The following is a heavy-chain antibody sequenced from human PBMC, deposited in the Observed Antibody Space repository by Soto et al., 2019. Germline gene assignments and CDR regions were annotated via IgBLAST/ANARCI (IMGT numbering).Heavy chain of an antibody. J-gene: IGHJ5*02. D-gene: IGHD6-13*01. CDR2: IYYSGST. Sequence: QVQLQESGPGLVKPSQTLSLTCTVSAGSISSGGYYWSWIRQHPGKGLEWIGYIYYSGSTYYNPSLKSRVTISVDTSKNQFSLKLSSVTAADTAVYYCARAKKGIAAAENWFDPWGQGTLVTVSS. CDR1: AGSISSGGYY. V-gene: IGHV4-31*03. CDR3: ARAKKGIAAAENWFDP.